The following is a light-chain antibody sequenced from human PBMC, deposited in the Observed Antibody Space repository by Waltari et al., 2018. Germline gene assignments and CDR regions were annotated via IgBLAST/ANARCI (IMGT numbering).Light chain of an antibody. CDR2: GAS. CDR1: QSVSRA. J-gene: IGKJ1*01. V-gene: IGKV3-20*01. CDR3: QHYVSLPVT. Sequence: IVLTQSPDTLSLSPGQRATLSCRASQSVSRALAWYQQNPGQAPRLLIYGASNRTTGIPDRFSGSGSGTDFSLIISRLEPEDFAVYYCQHYVSLPVTFGQGTKVEIK.